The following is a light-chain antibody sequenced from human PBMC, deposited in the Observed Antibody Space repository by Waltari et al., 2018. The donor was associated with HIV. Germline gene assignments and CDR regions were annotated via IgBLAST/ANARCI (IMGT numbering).Light chain of an antibody. J-gene: IGLJ3*02. V-gene: IGLV1-51*01. Sequence: QSVLTQPPSVSAAPGQKVTIPCSGGSFHIGNNYVSLYQQVPGTAPKLLIYYTYNRPSGIPDRFSGSKSATSATLVIDGLQTGDEADYYCAAWDSSLSVAVFGGGTQVTVL. CDR2: YTY. CDR1: SFHIGNNY. CDR3: AAWDSSLSVAV.